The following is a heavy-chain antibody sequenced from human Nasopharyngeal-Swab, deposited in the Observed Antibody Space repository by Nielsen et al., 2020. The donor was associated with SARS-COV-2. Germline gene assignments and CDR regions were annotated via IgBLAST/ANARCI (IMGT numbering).Heavy chain of an antibody. CDR3: ARDRFSGYMDV. CDR2: IYSGGST. V-gene: IGHV3-53*01. D-gene: IGHD6-25*01. J-gene: IGHJ6*03. Sequence: RQPPGKGLEWVSVIYSGGSTYYADSVKGRFTISRDNSKNTLYLQMNSLRAEDTAVYYCARDRFSGYMDVWGKGTTVTVSS.